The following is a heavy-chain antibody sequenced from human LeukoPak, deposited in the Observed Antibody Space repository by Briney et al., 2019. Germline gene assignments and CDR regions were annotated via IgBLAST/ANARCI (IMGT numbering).Heavy chain of an antibody. Sequence: ASVKLSCKASGYTFTSYGISWVRQAPGQGLEWMGWISAYNGNTNYAQKLQGRVTMTTDTSTSTAYMELRSLRSDDTAVYYCARDLHYYDSSGYYYWGQGTLVTVSS. CDR1: GYTFTSYG. CDR3: ARDLHYYDSSGYYY. CDR2: ISAYNGNT. V-gene: IGHV1-18*01. D-gene: IGHD3-22*01. J-gene: IGHJ4*02.